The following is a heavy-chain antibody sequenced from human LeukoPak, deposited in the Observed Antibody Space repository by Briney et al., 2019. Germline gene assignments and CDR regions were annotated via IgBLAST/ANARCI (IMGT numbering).Heavy chain of an antibody. V-gene: IGHV4-34*01. CDR1: GGSFSGYY. CDR2: INHSGST. Sequence: PSETLSLTCAVYGGSFSGYYWSWIRQPPGKGLEWIREINHSGSTNYNPSLKSRVTISVDTSENQFSLKLSSVTAADTAVYYCARVKVVVVAATRGGIDYWGQGTLVTVSS. CDR3: ARVKVVVVAATRGGIDY. D-gene: IGHD2-15*01. J-gene: IGHJ4*02.